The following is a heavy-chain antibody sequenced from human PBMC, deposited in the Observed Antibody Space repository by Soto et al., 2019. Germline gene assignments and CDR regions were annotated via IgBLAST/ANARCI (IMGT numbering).Heavy chain of an antibody. CDR3: AKVGDGYNSFFDY. V-gene: IGHV3-30*18. CDR1: GFTFSSYV. Sequence: VQLLESGGGLVQPGGSLRLSCAASGFTFSSYVMHWVRQAPGKGLEWVAVITYDGSNKYYADSVKGRFTISRDNSKNTLYLQMNSLRAEDTAVYYCAKVGDGYNSFFDYWGQGTLVTVSS. J-gene: IGHJ4*02. CDR2: ITYDGSNK. D-gene: IGHD5-12*01.